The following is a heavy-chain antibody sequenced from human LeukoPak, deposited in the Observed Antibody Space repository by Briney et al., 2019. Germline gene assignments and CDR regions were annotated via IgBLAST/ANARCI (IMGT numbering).Heavy chain of an antibody. D-gene: IGHD3-16*01. V-gene: IGHV4-4*07. Sequence: SETLSLTCNVSGGSISGYYWSWIRQPAGKGLEWMGRIFSSGTNNYNPSLKSRLMVAVDPSKNQFSLRLSSVTAADTAVYYCAREAGDYDAGGHPPTPYYFDLWGQGTLVTVSS. CDR2: IFSSGTN. J-gene: IGHJ4*02. CDR3: AREAGDYDAGGHPPTPYYFDL. CDR1: GGSISGYY.